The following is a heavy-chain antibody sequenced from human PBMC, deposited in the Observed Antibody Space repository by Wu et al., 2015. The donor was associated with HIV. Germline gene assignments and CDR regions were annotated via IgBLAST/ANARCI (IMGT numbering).Heavy chain of an antibody. D-gene: IGHD3-10*01. CDR3: ARDFVLRRTVTRGIKIVPGF. Sequence: QGQLIQSGGEVKNPGASVKVSCKTSGYTFTSYGVIWVRQAPGQGLEWMGWVDTYKGETKYAQKFQDRATMTVDTSTTTVYLEMRSLRSDDTAVYYCARDFVLRRTVTRGIKIVPGFWGQGTLVTV. V-gene: IGHV1-18*01. CDR2: VDTYKGET. CDR1: GYTFTSYG. J-gene: IGHJ4*02.